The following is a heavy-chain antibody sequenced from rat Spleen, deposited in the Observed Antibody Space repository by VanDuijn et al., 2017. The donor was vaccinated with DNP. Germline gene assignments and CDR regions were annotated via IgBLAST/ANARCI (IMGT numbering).Heavy chain of an antibody. V-gene: IGHV5S10*01. D-gene: IGHD1-9*01. CDR2: IIYDGSST. J-gene: IGHJ2*01. CDR1: GFTFSDYA. Sequence: EVQLVESGGGLVQPGNSLKLSCAASGFTFSDYAMAWVRQSPKKGLEWVATIIYDGSSTFYRDYVKGRFTISRDNAKSTLYLQMDSLRSEDTATYFCATPAYYAYKGDYWGQGVMVTVSS. CDR3: ATPAYYAYKGDY.